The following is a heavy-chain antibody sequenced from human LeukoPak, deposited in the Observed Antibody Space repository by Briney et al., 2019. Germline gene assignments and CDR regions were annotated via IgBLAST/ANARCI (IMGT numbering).Heavy chain of an antibody. Sequence: SEPLSLPLPVSGGSISSYYWSWSRPPPGKGREGIGYIYYSGRSNYNPSLKSRVTISVDTSKNQFSLKLSSVTAADTAVYYCARGPDSSGWYPEYNWFDPWGQGTLVTVSS. D-gene: IGHD6-19*01. CDR1: GGSISSYY. J-gene: IGHJ5*02. V-gene: IGHV4-59*01. CDR3: ARGPDSSGWYPEYNWFDP. CDR2: IYYSGRS.